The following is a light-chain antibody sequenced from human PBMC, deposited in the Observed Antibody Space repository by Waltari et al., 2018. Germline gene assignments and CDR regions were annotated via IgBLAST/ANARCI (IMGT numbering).Light chain of an antibody. J-gene: IGKJ1*01. V-gene: IGKV1-39*01. CDR2: AAS. Sequence: DIQMTQSPSSLSASVGDRVTITCRASQSISSYLNWYQQKPGKAPKLLIYAASSLQSGVPSRCSGSGSGTDFTLTISSLQPEDFATYYCQQSYSTPPEMTFGQGTKVEIK. CDR3: QQSYSTPPEMT. CDR1: QSISSY.